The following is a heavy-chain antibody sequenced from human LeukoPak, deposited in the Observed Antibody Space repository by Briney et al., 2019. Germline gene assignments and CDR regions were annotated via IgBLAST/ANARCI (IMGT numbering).Heavy chain of an antibody. CDR1: GFTVSSNY. D-gene: IGHD4-17*01. V-gene: IGHV5-51*01. Sequence: GGSLRLSCAASGFTVSSNYMSWVRQMPGKGLEWMGIIYPGDSDTRYSPSFQGQVTISADKSISTAYLQWSSLKASDTAMYYCARRTTVTTGGDYWGQGTLVTVSS. CDR3: ARRTTVTTGGDY. CDR2: IYPGDSDT. J-gene: IGHJ4*02.